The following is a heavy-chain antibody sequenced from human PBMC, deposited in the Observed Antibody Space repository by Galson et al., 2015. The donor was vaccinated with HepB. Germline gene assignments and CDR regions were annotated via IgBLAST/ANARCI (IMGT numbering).Heavy chain of an antibody. V-gene: IGHV3-21*01. Sequence: SLRLSCAASGFTFSSYSMNWVRQAPGKGLEWVSSISSSSSYIYYADSVKGRFTISRDNAKNSLHLQMNSLRAEDTAVYYCARELPSYYDILTGYHHWYYGMDVWGQGTTVTVSS. J-gene: IGHJ6*02. CDR2: ISSSSSYI. CDR3: ARELPSYYDILTGYHHWYYGMDV. CDR1: GFTFSSYS. D-gene: IGHD3-9*01.